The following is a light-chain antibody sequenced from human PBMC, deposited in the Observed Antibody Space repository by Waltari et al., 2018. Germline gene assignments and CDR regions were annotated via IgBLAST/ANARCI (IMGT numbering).Light chain of an antibody. CDR3: QQLNSYPYT. Sequence: DIQLTQSPSFLSASVGDRVTITCRASQGISSYLAWYQKKPGEAPKLLIYDAFTLQSGVPSGFSGSGSGTDFTLTISSLQPEDFATYYCQQLNSYPYTFGQGTKLEI. CDR1: QGISSY. CDR2: DAF. V-gene: IGKV1-9*01. J-gene: IGKJ2*01.